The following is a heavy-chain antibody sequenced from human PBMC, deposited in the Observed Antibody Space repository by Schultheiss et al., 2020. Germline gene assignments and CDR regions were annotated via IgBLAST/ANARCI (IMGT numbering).Heavy chain of an antibody. D-gene: IGHD6-19*01. Sequence: SETLSLTCTVSGGSISSYYWSWIRQPPGKGLEWIGYIYYSGSTNYNPSLKSRVTISVDTSKNQFSLKLSSVTAADTAVYYCARADPLAVVNFEYWGQGTLVTVSS. V-gene: IGHV4-59*01. J-gene: IGHJ4*02. CDR1: GGSISSYY. CDR3: ARADPLAVVNFEY. CDR2: IYYSGST.